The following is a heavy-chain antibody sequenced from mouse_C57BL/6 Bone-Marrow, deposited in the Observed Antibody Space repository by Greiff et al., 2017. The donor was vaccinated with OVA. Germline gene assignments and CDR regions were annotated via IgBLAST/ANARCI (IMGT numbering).Heavy chain of an antibody. J-gene: IGHJ4*01. CDR2: ISDGGSYT. Sequence: EVMLVESGGGLVKPGGSLKLSCAASGFTFSSYAMSWVRQTPEKRLEWVATISDGGSYTYYPDNVKGRFTISRDNAKNNLYLQMSHLKSEDTAMYYCARDEDYYAMDYWGQGTSVIVSS. CDR1: GFTFSSYA. CDR3: ARDEDYYAMDY. V-gene: IGHV5-4*01.